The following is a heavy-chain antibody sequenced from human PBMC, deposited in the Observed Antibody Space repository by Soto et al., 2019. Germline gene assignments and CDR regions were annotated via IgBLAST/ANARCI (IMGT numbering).Heavy chain of an antibody. V-gene: IGHV1-69*13. J-gene: IGHJ4*02. Sequence: ASVKVSCKASGGTFSSYAISWVRQAPGQGLEWMGGIIPIFGTANYAQKFQGRVTITADESTSTAYMELSSLRSEDTAVYYCARSFSAYDSSGYLDYWGQGTLVTVSS. CDR1: GGTFSSYA. D-gene: IGHD3-22*01. CDR3: ARSFSAYDSSGYLDY. CDR2: IIPIFGTA.